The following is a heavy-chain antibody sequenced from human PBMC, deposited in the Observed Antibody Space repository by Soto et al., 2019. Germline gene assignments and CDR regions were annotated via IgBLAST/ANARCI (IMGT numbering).Heavy chain of an antibody. J-gene: IGHJ4*02. CDR1: GGSIRRYY. CDR2: IYYSGST. D-gene: IGHD1-26*01. CDR3: AGERGYYY. Sequence: QVQLQESGPGLVKPSETLSLTCTVSGGSIRRYYWSWIRQSPGKGLEWIGYIYYSGSTYYNPSLKSRVAISVDTSKNQFSLKLSSVTAADTAVYYCAGERGYYYWAQGTLVTVSS. V-gene: IGHV4-59*01.